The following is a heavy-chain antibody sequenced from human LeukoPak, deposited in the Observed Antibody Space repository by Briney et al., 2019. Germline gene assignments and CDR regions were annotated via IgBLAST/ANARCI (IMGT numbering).Heavy chain of an antibody. CDR1: GGSISTNY. V-gene: IGHV4-4*07. CDR2: IYPSGST. D-gene: IGHD1-26*01. J-gene: IGHJ4*02. Sequence: SETPSLTCTVSGGSISTNYWNWIRQPAGKGLEWIGRIYPSGSTNYNPSLKSRVTISLDKTKNQFSLRFNSVTAADTAVYYCARDRGSYPYYFDYWGQGTLVTVSS. CDR3: ARDRGSYPYYFDY.